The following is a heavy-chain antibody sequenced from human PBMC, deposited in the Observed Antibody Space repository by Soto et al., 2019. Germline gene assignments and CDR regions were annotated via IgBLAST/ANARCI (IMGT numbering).Heavy chain of an antibody. V-gene: IGHV4-31*03. Sequence: QVQLQESGPGLVKPSQTLSLTCTVSGDSISSGGYYWSWLRQHTGKGLEWIGYSYYSGNTYYNPPLKSRVTISXXTXKXXFSLKLSSVTAADTAVYYCARDHGGRVREKNWFDPWGQGTLVTVSS. CDR2: SYYSGNT. CDR3: ARDHGGRVREKNWFDP. J-gene: IGHJ5*02. D-gene: IGHD3-10*01. CDR1: GDSISSGGYY.